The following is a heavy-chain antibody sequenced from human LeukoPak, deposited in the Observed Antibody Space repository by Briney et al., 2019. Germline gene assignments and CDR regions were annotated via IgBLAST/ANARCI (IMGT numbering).Heavy chain of an antibody. CDR2: ISSRGTTI. CDR1: GLPFSSYE. Sequence: PGGSLRLSCAGSGLPFSSYEMNWVRQAPGKGLGWISYISSRGTTIYYADSVKGRFTISRDNAENSLYLQMNSLRVEDTGVYYCARVYDKTPPPDYWGQGTLVTVSS. CDR3: ARVYDKTPPPDY. J-gene: IGHJ4*02. V-gene: IGHV3-48*03. D-gene: IGHD3-22*01.